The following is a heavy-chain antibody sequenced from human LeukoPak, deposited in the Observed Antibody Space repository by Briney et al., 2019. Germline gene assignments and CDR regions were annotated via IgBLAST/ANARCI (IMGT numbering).Heavy chain of an antibody. V-gene: IGHV3-23*01. D-gene: IGHD3-10*01. Sequence: GGSLRLSCAASGFSFSSYAMSWVRQAPGMRLEWVSSISGSGEITYYADSLEGRFTISRDNSKNTLYLQMNSLRAEDTAVYYCAKGRGSGSYFGIDPWGQGTLVTVSS. CDR2: ISGSGEIT. CDR3: AKGRGSGSYFGIDP. J-gene: IGHJ5*02. CDR1: GFSFSSYA.